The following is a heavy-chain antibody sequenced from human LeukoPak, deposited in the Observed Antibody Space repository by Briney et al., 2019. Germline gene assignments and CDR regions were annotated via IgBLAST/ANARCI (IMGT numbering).Heavy chain of an antibody. CDR1: GGSISSYY. V-gene: IGHV4-59*01. CDR3: ARPDYGGNRGAFDI. Sequence: SETLSLTCTVSGGSISSYYWSWIRQPPGKGLEWIGYIYYSGSTNYNPSLKSRVTISVDTSKNQFSLKLSSVTAADTAVYYCARPDYGGNRGAFDIWGQGTMVTVSS. D-gene: IGHD4-23*01. J-gene: IGHJ3*02. CDR2: IYYSGST.